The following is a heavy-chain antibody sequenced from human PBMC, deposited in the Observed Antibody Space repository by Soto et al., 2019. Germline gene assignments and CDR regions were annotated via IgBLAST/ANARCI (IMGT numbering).Heavy chain of an antibody. CDR1: GFTFSSYA. Sequence: GGSLRLSCAASGFTFSSYAVHWVRQAPGKGLEWVAVISYDGSNKYYADSVKGRFTISRDNSKNTLYLQMNSLRAEDTAVYYCARRFSIQLNYYGMDVWGQGTTVTVSS. CDR3: ARRFSIQLNYYGMDV. CDR2: ISYDGSNK. D-gene: IGHD5-18*01. J-gene: IGHJ6*02. V-gene: IGHV3-30-3*01.